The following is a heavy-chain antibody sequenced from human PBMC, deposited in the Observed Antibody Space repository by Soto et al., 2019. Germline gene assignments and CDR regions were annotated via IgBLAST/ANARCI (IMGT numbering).Heavy chain of an antibody. D-gene: IGHD3-10*01. CDR2: MNPNSGNT. CDR1: GYTFTSYD. Sequence: QVQLVQSGAEVKKPGASVKVSCKASGYTFTSYDINWVRQATGQGLEWMGWMNPNSGNTGYAQKFQGGGTMTRNTSISTAYMELSSLRSEDTAVYYCARGFPSLRYYYAKKGGDWFDPWGQGTLVTVSS. V-gene: IGHV1-8*01. CDR3: ARGFPSLRYYYAKKGGDWFDP. J-gene: IGHJ5*02.